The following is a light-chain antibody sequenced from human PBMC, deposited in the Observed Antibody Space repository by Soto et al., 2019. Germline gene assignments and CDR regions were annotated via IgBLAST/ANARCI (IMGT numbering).Light chain of an antibody. CDR2: DAS. Sequence: EIVMTQSPATLSVSPGERATLSCRASQSVSSNLAWYQQKPGQAPRLLIYDASTRATGIPARFSGSGSGTEFTLTISSLQSEDFAVYYCQQYYNWPPLTFGGGTKVEIK. CDR3: QQYYNWPPLT. J-gene: IGKJ4*01. CDR1: QSVSSN. V-gene: IGKV3-15*01.